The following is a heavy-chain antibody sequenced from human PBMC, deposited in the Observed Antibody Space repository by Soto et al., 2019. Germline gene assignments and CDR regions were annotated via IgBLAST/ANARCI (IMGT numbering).Heavy chain of an antibody. CDR1: GGSISSSSYY. Sequence: SETLSLTCTVSGGSISSSSYYWGWIRQPPGKGLEWIGSIYYSGSTYYNPSLKSRVTISVDTSKNQFSLKLSSVTAADTAVYYCASSTNYYGSGSYYPIDYWGQGTLVTVSS. D-gene: IGHD3-10*01. J-gene: IGHJ4*02. CDR3: ASSTNYYGSGSYYPIDY. V-gene: IGHV4-39*01. CDR2: IYYSGST.